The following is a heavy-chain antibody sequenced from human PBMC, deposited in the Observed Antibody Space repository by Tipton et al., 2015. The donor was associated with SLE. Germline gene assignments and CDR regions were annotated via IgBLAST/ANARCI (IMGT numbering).Heavy chain of an antibody. CDR1: GVSISSASYY. J-gene: IGHJ6*02. CDR3: ASGRCSSTSCYVAPYGLDV. D-gene: IGHD2-2*01. CDR2: AYTTGSP. Sequence: TLSLTCTVSGVSISSASYYWNWIRQPAGKGLEWIGRAYTTGSPYYNPSLESRVAISVDRSKNQFSLRLSSVTAADTAVYYCASGRCSSTSCYVAPYGLDVWGQGTTVTVSS. V-gene: IGHV4-61*02.